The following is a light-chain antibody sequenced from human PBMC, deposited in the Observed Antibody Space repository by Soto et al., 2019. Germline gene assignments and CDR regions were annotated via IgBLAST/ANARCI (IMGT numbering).Light chain of an antibody. CDR3: ETWDTP. V-gene: IGLV4-60*02. Sequence: QTVVTQSSSASASLGSSVKLTCTLSSGHSSYIIAWHQQQPGKAPRYLMKLEGSGSYNKGSGVPDRFSGSSSGADRYLTISNLQFEDEADYYCETWDTPFGTGTKLTVL. CDR2: LEGSGSY. J-gene: IGLJ1*01. CDR1: SGHSSYI.